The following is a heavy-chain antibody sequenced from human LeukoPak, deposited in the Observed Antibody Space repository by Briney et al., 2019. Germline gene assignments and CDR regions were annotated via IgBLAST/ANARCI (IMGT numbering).Heavy chain of an antibody. CDR1: GFTLSSHS. CDR3: ARAVGHGSGSPRMDV. J-gene: IGHJ6*04. V-gene: IGHV3-48*01. D-gene: IGHD3-10*01. Sequence: PGGSLRLSCAASGFTLSSHSMNWVRQAPGKGLEWVSYIISSSSTIYYADSVKGRFTISRDNAKNSLYLQMNSLRADDTAVYYCARAVGHGSGSPRMDVWGNGTTVTVSS. CDR2: IISSSSTI.